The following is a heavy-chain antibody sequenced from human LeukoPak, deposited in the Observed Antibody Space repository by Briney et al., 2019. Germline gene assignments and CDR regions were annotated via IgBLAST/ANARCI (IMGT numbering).Heavy chain of an antibody. V-gene: IGHV3-48*03. CDR3: ARSGYSGYTCFDY. Sequence: GGSLRLSCAASGFTFSSYEMNWVRQAPGKGLEWVSYISSSGSTIYYADSVKGRFTISRDNAKNSLYLQMNSLRAEDTAVYYCARSGYSGYTCFDYWGQGTLVTVSS. J-gene: IGHJ4*02. CDR2: ISSSGSTI. D-gene: IGHD5-12*01. CDR1: GFTFSSYE.